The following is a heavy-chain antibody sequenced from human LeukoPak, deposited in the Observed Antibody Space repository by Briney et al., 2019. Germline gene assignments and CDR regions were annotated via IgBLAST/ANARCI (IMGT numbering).Heavy chain of an antibody. J-gene: IGHJ6*02. V-gene: IGHV3-23*01. D-gene: IGHD3-22*01. CDR3: ARSSYYYDSSGYSYYYYGVDV. CDR2: ISGSGGST. CDR1: GFTFSSYA. Sequence: GGSLRLSCAASGFTFSSYAMSWVRQAPGKGVEWVSAISGSGGSTYCADSVKGRFTISRDNSKNTLYLQMNSLRAEDTAVYYCARSSYYYDSSGYSYYYYGVDVWGQGTTVTVSS.